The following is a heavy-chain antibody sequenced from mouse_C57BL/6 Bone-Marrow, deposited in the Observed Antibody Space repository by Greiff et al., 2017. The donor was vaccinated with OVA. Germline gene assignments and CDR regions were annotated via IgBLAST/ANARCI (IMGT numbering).Heavy chain of an antibody. Sequence: EVKLVESGGGLVKPGGSLKLSCAASGFTFSSYAMPWVRQTPEKRLEWVATISDGGSFTYYPDNVKGRFPLPRENAKNNLDLQMSHLKSEDTAMYYCARDRKGWFAYWGQGTLVTVSA. CDR1: GFTFSSYA. J-gene: IGHJ3*01. CDR2: ISDGGSFT. CDR3: ARDRKGWFAY. V-gene: IGHV5-4*01.